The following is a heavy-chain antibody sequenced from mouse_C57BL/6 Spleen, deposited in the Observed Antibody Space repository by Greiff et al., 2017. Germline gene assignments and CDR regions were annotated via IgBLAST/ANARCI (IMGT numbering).Heavy chain of an antibody. J-gene: IGHJ4*01. D-gene: IGHD1-1*01. CDR1: GYTFTGYW. CDR3: AHGSSYPIYAMDY. CDR2: ILPGSGST. Sequence: QVQLQQSGAELMKPGASVKLSCKATGYTFTGYWIEWVKQRPGHGLEWIGEILPGSGSTNYNEKFKGKATFTADTSSTTAYMQLSSLTTEDSAIYDCAHGSSYPIYAMDYWGQGTSVTVSS. V-gene: IGHV1-9*01.